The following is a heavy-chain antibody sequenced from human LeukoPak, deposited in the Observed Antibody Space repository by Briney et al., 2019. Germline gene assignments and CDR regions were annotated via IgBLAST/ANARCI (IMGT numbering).Heavy chain of an antibody. V-gene: IGHV4-4*02. CDR3: ARSRSRDYDSSGYYL. Sequence: SETLSLTCAVSGGSISSSNWWSWVRQPPGKGLEWIGSIYHSGSTYYNPSLKSRVTMSVDTSKNQFSLKLSSVTAADTAVYYCARSRSRDYDSSGYYLWGQGTLVTVSS. CDR1: GGSISSSNW. J-gene: IGHJ5*02. D-gene: IGHD3-22*01. CDR2: IYHSGST.